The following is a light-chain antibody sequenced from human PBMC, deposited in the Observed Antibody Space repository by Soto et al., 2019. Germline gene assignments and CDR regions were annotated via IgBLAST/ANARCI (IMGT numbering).Light chain of an antibody. Sequence: EVVMTQSPATLSVSPGERATLSCRASQTVSRNLAWYQQRPGQAPRLLIYDISNRATGIPDRFSGSGSGTDFTLTISRLEPEDFAVYYCQQYGSSGTFGQGTKVDIK. CDR2: DIS. J-gene: IGKJ1*01. V-gene: IGKV3-20*01. CDR3: QQYGSSGT. CDR1: QTVSRN.